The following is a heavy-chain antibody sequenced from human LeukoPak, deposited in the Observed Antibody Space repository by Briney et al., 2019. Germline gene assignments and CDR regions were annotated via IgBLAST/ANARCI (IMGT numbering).Heavy chain of an antibody. CDR1: GYSISSGYY. D-gene: IGHD2-21*02. J-gene: IGHJ4*02. CDR3: ARVETTAAYCGGDCYSGSIDY. CDR2: IYHSGST. Sequence: SETLSLTCTVSGYSISSGYYWGWIRQPPGKGLEWIGSIYHSGSTYYNPSLKSRVTISVDTSKNQFSLKLSTVTAADTAVYYCARVETTAAYCGGDCYSGSIDYWGQGTLVTVSS. V-gene: IGHV4-38-2*02.